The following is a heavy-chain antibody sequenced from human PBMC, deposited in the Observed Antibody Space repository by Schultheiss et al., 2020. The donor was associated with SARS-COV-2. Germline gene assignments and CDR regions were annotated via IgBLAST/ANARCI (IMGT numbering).Heavy chain of an antibody. CDR1: GFTFSRYA. J-gene: IGHJ5*02. CDR3: ARAGGSSWYVDWFDP. V-gene: IGHV3-23*01. CDR2: VSTSGGST. D-gene: IGHD6-13*01. Sequence: GGSLRLSCAASGFTFSRYAMTWVRQAPGKGLEWVSAVSTSGGSTYYADSVKGRFTISRFNSKNALYLQMNSLRAEDTAVYYCARAGGSSWYVDWFDPWGQGTLVTVSS.